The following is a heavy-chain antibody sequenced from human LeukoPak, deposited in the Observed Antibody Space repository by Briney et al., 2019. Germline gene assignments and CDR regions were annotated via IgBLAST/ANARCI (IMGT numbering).Heavy chain of an antibody. J-gene: IGHJ5*02. CDR2: INSDGSST. CDR3: ARDPGSVVCSSTSCYEYNWFDP. V-gene: IGHV3-74*01. Sequence: GGSLRLSCAASGFTFSSYWMHWVRQAPGKGLVWVSRINSDGSSTSYADSVKGRFTISRDNATNTLYLQMNSLRAEDTAVYYCARDPGSVVCSSTSCYEYNWFDPWGQGTLVTVSS. D-gene: IGHD2-2*01. CDR1: GFTFSSYW.